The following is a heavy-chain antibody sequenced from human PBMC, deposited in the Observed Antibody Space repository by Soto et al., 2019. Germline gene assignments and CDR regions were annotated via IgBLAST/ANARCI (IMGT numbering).Heavy chain of an antibody. J-gene: IGHJ3*02. CDR2: INPNSGGT. V-gene: IGHV1-2*04. CDR3: ARDGDYGGDAFDI. CDR1: GYTFTGYY. D-gene: IGHD4-17*01. Sequence: SVKVSCKASGYTFTGYYMHWVRQAPGQGLEWMGWINPNSGGTNYAQKFQGWVTMTRDTSISTAYMELSRLRSDDTAVYYCARDGDYGGDAFDIWGQGTMVTVSS.